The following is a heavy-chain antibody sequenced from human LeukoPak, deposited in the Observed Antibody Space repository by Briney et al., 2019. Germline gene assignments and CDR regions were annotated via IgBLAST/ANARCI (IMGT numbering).Heavy chain of an antibody. D-gene: IGHD3-10*01. CDR1: GFTFSSYA. Sequence: GGSLTLSCAASGFTFSSYAMHWVRQAPGKGLEWVAVISYDGSNKYYADSVKGRFTISRDNSKNTLYLQMNSLRAEDTAVYYCARDGWFGELGLWEFDYWGQGTLVTVSS. V-gene: IGHV3-30-3*01. J-gene: IGHJ4*02. CDR3: ARDGWFGELGLWEFDY. CDR2: ISYDGSNK.